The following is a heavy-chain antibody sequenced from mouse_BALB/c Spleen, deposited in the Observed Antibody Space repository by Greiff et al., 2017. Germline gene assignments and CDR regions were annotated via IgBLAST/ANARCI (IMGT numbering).Heavy chain of an antibody. Sequence: VKLMESGAELVRPGTSVKVSCKASGYAFTNYLIEWVKQRPGQGLEWIGVINPGSGGTNYNEKFKGKATLTADKSSSTAYMQLSSLTSDDSAVYFCARWKYDGDYWGQGTSVTVSS. CDR1: GYAFTNYL. CDR2: INPGSGGT. CDR3: ARWKYDGDY. V-gene: IGHV1-54*03. D-gene: IGHD2-3*01. J-gene: IGHJ4*01.